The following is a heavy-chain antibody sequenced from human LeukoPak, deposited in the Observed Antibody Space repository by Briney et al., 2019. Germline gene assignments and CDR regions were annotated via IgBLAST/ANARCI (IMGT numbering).Heavy chain of an antibody. Sequence: GGSLRLSCAASGFTFSIYAMTWVRQTPGKGLEWVSTITGSGGGTYYADSVKGRFTISRDNSKDTLYLQMNSLRAEDTAVYYCARDRSGSLGLFDYWGQGTLVTVSS. V-gene: IGHV3-23*01. CDR2: ITGSGGGT. CDR1: GFTFSIYA. J-gene: IGHJ4*02. CDR3: ARDRSGSLGLFDY. D-gene: IGHD1-26*01.